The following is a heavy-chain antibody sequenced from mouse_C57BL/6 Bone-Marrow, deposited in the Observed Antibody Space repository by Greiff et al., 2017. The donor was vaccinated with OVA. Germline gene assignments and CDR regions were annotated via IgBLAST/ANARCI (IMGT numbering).Heavy chain of an antibody. CDR2: INPNNGGT. J-gene: IGHJ3*01. Sequence: SGPELVKPGASVKMSCKASGYTFTDYNMHWVKQSHGKSLEWIGDINPNNGGTSYNQKFKGKATLTVNKSSSTAYMELRSLTSEDSAVYYCARRDGYDYTWFAYWGQGTLVTVSA. CDR1: GYTFTDYN. D-gene: IGHD2-4*01. V-gene: IGHV1-22*01. CDR3: ARRDGYDYTWFAY.